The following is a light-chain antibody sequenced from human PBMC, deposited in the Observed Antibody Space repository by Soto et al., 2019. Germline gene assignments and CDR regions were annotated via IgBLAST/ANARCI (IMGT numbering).Light chain of an antibody. Sequence: QSALTQPASVSGSPGQSITISCTGTSSDVGGYNYVSWYQQHPGKAPKLMIYEVSNRPSGVSNRFSGSKSGNTASLTISGLQAEDEADYYCRSYTSSSTRVFGGGTNLTVL. J-gene: IGLJ3*02. CDR2: EVS. CDR3: RSYTSSSTRV. V-gene: IGLV2-14*01. CDR1: SSDVGGYNY.